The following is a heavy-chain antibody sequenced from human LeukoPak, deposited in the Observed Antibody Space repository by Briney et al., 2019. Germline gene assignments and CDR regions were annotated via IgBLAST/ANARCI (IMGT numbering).Heavy chain of an antibody. CDR2: INPNSGGT. CDR3: ARDPQSYSSSWFSYNYGMDV. V-gene: IGHV1-2*02. D-gene: IGHD6-19*01. CDR1: GYTFIDYY. J-gene: IGHJ6*02. Sequence: ASVKVSCKAAGYTFIDYYKHWVRQAPGQGLEWMGWINPNSGGTNYAQKFQGRVTLTRDTSISTAYMELSGLKSDDTAVYYCARDPQSYSSSWFSYNYGMDVWGQGTTVTVSS.